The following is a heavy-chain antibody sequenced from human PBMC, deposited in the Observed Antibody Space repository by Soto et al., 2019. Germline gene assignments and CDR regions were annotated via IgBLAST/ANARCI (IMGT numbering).Heavy chain of an antibody. Sequence: PSETLSLTCTVSVDSITTYYWNCIRQPAGKGLEWIGRIDASGNSNYNPSLNSRVTLSIDTSKKQFSLKLTSVSAADTAVYYCARFSNNWFQTEGMDVWGQGTTVTV. D-gene: IGHD1-1*01. CDR1: VDSITTYY. CDR3: ARFSNNWFQTEGMDV. V-gene: IGHV4-4*07. CDR2: IDASGNS. J-gene: IGHJ6*02.